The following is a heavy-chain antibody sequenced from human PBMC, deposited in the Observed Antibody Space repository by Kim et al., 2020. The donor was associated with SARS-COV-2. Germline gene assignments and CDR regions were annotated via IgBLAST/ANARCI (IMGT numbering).Heavy chain of an antibody. J-gene: IGHJ4*02. D-gene: IGHD6-19*01. Sequence: DKTKYSQKFQGRVTIIRDTSASTAYMELTSLRSEDTAIYYCAGGSGWAFDYWGQGTLVTVAS. CDR3: AGGSGWAFDY. V-gene: IGHV1-3*01. CDR2: DKT.